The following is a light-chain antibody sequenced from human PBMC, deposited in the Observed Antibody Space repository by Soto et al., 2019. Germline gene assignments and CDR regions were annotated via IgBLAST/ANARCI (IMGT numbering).Light chain of an antibody. CDR3: QQGSKWLYK. CDR1: QSVSSY. J-gene: IGKJ2*01. V-gene: IGKV3-11*01. CDR2: DAS. Sequence: EIVLTQSPATLSLSPGERATLSCRASQSVSSYLAWYHQKPGQAPRLLIYDASNRATSIPARFSGSGSGTKFSQNISRLENNDFAVYYCQQGSKWLYKFGQETKLDIK.